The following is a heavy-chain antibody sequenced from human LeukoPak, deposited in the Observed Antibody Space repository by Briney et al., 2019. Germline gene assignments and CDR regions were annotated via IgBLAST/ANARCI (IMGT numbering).Heavy chain of an antibody. CDR3: TTDPYDFWLNEADY. D-gene: IGHD3-3*01. V-gene: IGHV3-21*01. CDR1: GFTFSSYS. CDR2: ISSSSSYI. Sequence: PGGSLRLSCAASGFTFSSYSMNWVRQAPGKGLEWVSSISSSSSYIYYADSVKGRFTISRDNAKNSLYLQMNSLRAEDTAVYYCTTDPYDFWLNEADYWGQGTLVTVSS. J-gene: IGHJ4*02.